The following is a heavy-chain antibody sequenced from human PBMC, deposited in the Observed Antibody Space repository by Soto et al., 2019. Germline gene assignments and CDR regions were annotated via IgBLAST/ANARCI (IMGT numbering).Heavy chain of an antibody. D-gene: IGHD5-18*01. CDR2: IYYSGST. Sequence: SETLSLTCTFSVGSISSSSYYCGWIRQPPWKGLEWIGSIYYSGSTYYNPSLKSRVTISVDTSKNQFSLKLSSVTAADTAVYYCARQKPPHTAMVQDAFDIWGQGTMVSVS. J-gene: IGHJ3*02. CDR3: ARQKPPHTAMVQDAFDI. V-gene: IGHV4-39*01. CDR1: VGSISSSSYY.